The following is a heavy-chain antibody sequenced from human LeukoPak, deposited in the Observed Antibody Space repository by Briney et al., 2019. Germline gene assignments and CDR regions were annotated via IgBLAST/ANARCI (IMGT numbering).Heavy chain of an antibody. V-gene: IGHV3-21*01. J-gene: IGHJ4*02. CDR3: ARDSGYSYGSFDY. CDR2: ISTTSSYI. D-gene: IGHD5-18*01. Sequence: GGSLRLSCAASGFXLSSYSINWVRQAPGKGLKWVSSISTTSSYIYYADSVKGRFTISRDNAENSVYLQMNSLGAEDTAVYYCARDSGYSYGSFDYWGQGTLVTVSS. CDR1: GFXLSSYS.